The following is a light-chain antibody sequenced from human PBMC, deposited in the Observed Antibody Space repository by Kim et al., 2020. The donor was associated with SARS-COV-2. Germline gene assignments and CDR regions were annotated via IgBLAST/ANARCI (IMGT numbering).Light chain of an antibody. CDR1: SSDVGGYNY. Sequence: QSALTQPRSVSGSPGQSVTISCTGTSSDVGGYNYVSWYQHHPGKAPKFMIYDVNKRPSGVPDRFSGSKSGNTASLTISGLQAEDEADYYCCSYAGSYTVAFGGGTQLTVL. CDR3: CSYAGSYTVA. V-gene: IGLV2-11*01. CDR2: DVN. J-gene: IGLJ2*01.